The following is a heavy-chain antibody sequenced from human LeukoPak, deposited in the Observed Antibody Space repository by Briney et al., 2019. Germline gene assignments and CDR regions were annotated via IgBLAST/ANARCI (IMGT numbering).Heavy chain of an antibody. CDR1: GYTLTELS. J-gene: IGHJ4*02. CDR2: FDPEDGET. D-gene: IGHD3-10*01. Sequence: ASVKVSCKVSGYTLTELSMHWMRQAPGKGLEWMGGFDPEDGETIYAQKFQGRVTMTTDTSTSTAYMERRSVRSAETAVYYCARDGAGGPFDYWGQGTLVTVSS. CDR3: ARDGAGGPFDY. V-gene: IGHV1-24*01.